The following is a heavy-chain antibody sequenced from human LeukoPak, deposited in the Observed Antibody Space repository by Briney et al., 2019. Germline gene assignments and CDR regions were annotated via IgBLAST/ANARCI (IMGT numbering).Heavy chain of an antibody. V-gene: IGHV4-59*01. D-gene: IGHD3-22*01. J-gene: IGHJ3*02. CDR3: ARGPSDSSGYYYEGDAFDI. CDR2: IYYSGST. Sequence: SETLSLTCTVSGGSISYYYWSWIRQPPGKGLEWIGDIYYSGSTNYNPSLQSRVTISVDASKNQFSLNLSSVTAADTAVYYCARGPSDSSGYYYEGDAFDIWGQGTVVTVSS. CDR1: GGSISYYY.